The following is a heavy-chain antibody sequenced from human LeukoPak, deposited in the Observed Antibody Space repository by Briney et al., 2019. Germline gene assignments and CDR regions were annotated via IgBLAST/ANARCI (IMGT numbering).Heavy chain of an antibody. CDR1: GGSISSYY. CDR3: ASTVDSSGYYLFDY. Sequence: PSETLSLTCTVSGGSISSYYWSWIRQPPGKGLEWIGYIYYSGSTNYNPSLKSRVTISVDTSKNQFSLKLSSVTAADTAVYYCASTVDSSGYYLFDYWGQGTLVTVSS. D-gene: IGHD3-22*01. J-gene: IGHJ4*02. CDR2: IYYSGST. V-gene: IGHV4-59*12.